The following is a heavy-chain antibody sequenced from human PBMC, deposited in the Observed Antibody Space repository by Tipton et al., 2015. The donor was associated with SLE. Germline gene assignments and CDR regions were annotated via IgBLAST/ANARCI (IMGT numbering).Heavy chain of an antibody. Sequence: TLSLTCTVSGGSVSSSSKYWAWIRQPPGKGLEWIGSFYYTGTTTYYNSFLKSRATMSVDTSKNQFSLRLTSVIAADTAVYYCARLHGYSYGLNWFDPWGQGTLVTVSS. J-gene: IGHJ5*02. CDR1: GGSVSSSSKY. CDR3: ARLHGYSYGLNWFDP. V-gene: IGHV4-39*07. D-gene: IGHD5-18*01. CDR2: FYYTGTTT.